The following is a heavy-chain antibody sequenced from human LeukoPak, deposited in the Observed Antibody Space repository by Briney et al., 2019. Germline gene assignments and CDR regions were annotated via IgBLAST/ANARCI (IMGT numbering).Heavy chain of an antibody. CDR3: AVGSYLGRIFDY. CDR1: GFTLCIYA. J-gene: IGHJ4*02. V-gene: IGHV3-23*01. CDR2: ISGSGVST. D-gene: IGHD1-26*01. Sequence: PGGSLRLSCAASGFTLCIYAMSCVRQAPRKGLEWVSDISGSGVSTYYADSVRGRFTISRDNSKNTLYQQMNNLRAEDTGVYYSAVGSYLGRIFDYWGQGTLVTVSS.